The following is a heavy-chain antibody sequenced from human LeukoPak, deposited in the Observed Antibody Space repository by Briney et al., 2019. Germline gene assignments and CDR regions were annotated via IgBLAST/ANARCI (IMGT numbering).Heavy chain of an antibody. J-gene: IGHJ5*02. CDR2: ISAYNGNT. CDR1: GYTFTSYG. CDR3: ARTVGYCSGGSCYGWFDP. V-gene: IGHV1-18*01. Sequence: ASVKVSCKASGYTFTSYGISWVRQAPGQGLEWMGWISAYNGNTNYAQKLQGRVTMTTDTSTSTAYMELRSLRSDDTAVYYCARTVGYCSGGSCYGWFDPWGQGTLFTVSS. D-gene: IGHD2-15*01.